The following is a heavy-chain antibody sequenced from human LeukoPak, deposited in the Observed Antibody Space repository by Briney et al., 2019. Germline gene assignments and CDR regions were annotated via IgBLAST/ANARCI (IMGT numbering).Heavy chain of an antibody. CDR1: GDSLNSYY. CDR3: AGRAARFFDY. J-gene: IGHJ4*02. V-gene: IGHV4-59*01. Sequence: SETLSLTXTVSGDSLNSYYWSWIRQAPGEGLQWIGYIFYSGSSNYNASLRSRVAISVDTSKNQFSLKLTSVTAADTAVYYCAGRAARFFDYWGQGILVTVSS. CDR2: IFYSGSS. D-gene: IGHD6-25*01.